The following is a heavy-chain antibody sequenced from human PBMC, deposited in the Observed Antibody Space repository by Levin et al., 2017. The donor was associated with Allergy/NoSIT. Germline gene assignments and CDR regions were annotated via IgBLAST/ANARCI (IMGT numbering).Heavy chain of an antibody. J-gene: IGHJ4*02. CDR1: GFTFSSYW. D-gene: IGHD3-16*02. V-gene: IGHV3-74*01. CDR2: INSDGSST. CDR3: ARGPPKVSTFFDY. Sequence: GESLKISCAASGFTFSSYWMHWVRQAPGKGLVWVSRINSDGSSTSYADSVKGRFTISRDNAKNTLYLQMNSLRAEDTAVYYCARGPPKVSTFFDYWGQGTLVTVSS.